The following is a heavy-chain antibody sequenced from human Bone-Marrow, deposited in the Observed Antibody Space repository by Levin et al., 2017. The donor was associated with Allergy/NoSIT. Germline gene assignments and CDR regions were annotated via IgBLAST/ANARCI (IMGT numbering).Heavy chain of an antibody. CDR3: ARLHHESGSYYSY. CDR1: GYSFTSYW. J-gene: IGHJ4*02. V-gene: IGHV5-51*01. CDR2: IYPRDSDT. D-gene: IGHD3-10*01. Sequence: GGSLRLSCKGSGYSFTSYWIGWVRQMPGKGLEWMGIIYPRDSDTRYSPSFQGQVTISADKSINTAYLQWSSLKASDTAMYYCARLHHESGSYYSYWGQGTLVTVSS.